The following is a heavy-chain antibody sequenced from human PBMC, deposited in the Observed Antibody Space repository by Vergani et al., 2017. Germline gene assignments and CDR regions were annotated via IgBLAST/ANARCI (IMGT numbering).Heavy chain of an antibody. V-gene: IGHV1-18*01. Sequence: QVHLVQSGAEVKKPGASVKVSCKASGYTFTNYGISWMRQAPGQGLEWMGWISACNDNTNYAQKVQGRVTMTTDTSTSTAYMELRSLRSDDTAVYYCAREKGSGGILWLDAFDIWGQGTMVSVSS. CDR3: AREKGSGGILWLDAFDI. J-gene: IGHJ3*02. D-gene: IGHD2-21*01. CDR1: GYTFTNYG. CDR2: ISACNDNT.